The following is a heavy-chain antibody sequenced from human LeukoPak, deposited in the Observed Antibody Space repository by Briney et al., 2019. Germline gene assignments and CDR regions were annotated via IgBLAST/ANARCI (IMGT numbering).Heavy chain of an antibody. Sequence: ASVKVSCKASGGTFSSYAISWVRQAPGQGLEWMGGIIPIFGTANYAQKFQGRVTITTDESTSTAYMELSSLRSEDTAVYYCARELVPAAMAYRNWFDPWGQGTLVTVSS. D-gene: IGHD2-2*01. V-gene: IGHV1-69*05. CDR1: GGTFSSYA. J-gene: IGHJ5*02. CDR2: IIPIFGTA. CDR3: ARELVPAAMAYRNWFDP.